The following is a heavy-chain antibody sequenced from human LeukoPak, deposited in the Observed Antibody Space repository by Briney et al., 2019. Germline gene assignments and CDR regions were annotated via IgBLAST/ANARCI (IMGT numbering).Heavy chain of an antibody. CDR3: ARDVLDSHTYSPDY. J-gene: IGHJ4*02. CDR1: GFTFSSYA. CDR2: ISYDVSYK. D-gene: IGHD2/OR15-2a*01. V-gene: IGHV3-30*04. Sequence: GGSLRLSCAASGFTFSSYAMHWVRQAPGKGLEWVAVISYDVSYKYYADSVKGRFTISRDNSKNTLYLQMNSLRAEDTAVYYCARDVLDSHTYSPDYWGQGTLVTVSS.